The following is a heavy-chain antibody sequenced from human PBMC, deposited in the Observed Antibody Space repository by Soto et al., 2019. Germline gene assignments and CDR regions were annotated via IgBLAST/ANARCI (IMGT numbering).Heavy chain of an antibody. CDR3: ARHQCRSSAY. CDR2: MNPNSGNT. CDR1: GYTFTSYD. Sequence: VQLVQSGAEVKKPGASVKVSCRASGYTFTSYDINWVRQATGQGLEWMGWMNPNSGNTGYAQKFQARVTMTRHTSITTPSMHPLSLSPNATAVYSSARHQCRSSAYWCQGTVPTLPS. D-gene: IGHD6-19*01. J-gene: IGHJ1*01. V-gene: IGHV1-8*01.